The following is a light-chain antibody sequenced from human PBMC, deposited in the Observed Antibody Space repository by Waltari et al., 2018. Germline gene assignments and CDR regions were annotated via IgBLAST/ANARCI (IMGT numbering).Light chain of an antibody. CDR2: DVS. CDR1: SSDVGGYNS. Sequence: QSALTQHASVSGSPGQSITISCTGTSSDVGGYNSVSWYQQHPVKAPKLMIYDVSNRPSGVSNRFFGSKFGNTASLTISGLQAEDEADYYCSSYTSSDTYVFGTGTKVTVL. V-gene: IGLV2-14*03. J-gene: IGLJ1*01. CDR3: SSYTSSDTYV.